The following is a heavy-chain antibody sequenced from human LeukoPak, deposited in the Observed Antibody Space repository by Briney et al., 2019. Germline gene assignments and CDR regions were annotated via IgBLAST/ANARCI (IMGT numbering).Heavy chain of an antibody. J-gene: IGHJ4*02. D-gene: IGHD5-24*01. Sequence: SETLSLTCTVSGGTISRYYWSWIRQPPGKGLEWIGYIYYSGSTKYNPALKSRVTISVDTSKNQFSLKLSSVTAADTAVYYCARGARAGYNLEPFDYWGQGTLVTVSS. CDR2: IYYSGST. CDR1: GGTISRYY. V-gene: IGHV4-59*08. CDR3: ARGARAGYNLEPFDY.